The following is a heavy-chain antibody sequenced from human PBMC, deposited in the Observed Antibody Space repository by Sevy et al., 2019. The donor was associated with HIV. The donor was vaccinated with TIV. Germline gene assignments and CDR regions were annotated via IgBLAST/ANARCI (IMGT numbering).Heavy chain of an antibody. J-gene: IGHJ4*02. CDR3: ARGEIQLWSVYYDSSGYYGAPGDY. D-gene: IGHD3-22*01. Sequence: GGSLRLSCAASGFTFSSYSMNWVRQAPGKGLEWVSSISSSSSCIYYADSVKGRFTISRDNAKNSLYLQMNSLRAEDTAVYYCARGEIQLWSVYYDSSGYYGAPGDYWGQGTLVTVSS. CDR1: GFTFSSYS. CDR2: ISSSSSCI. V-gene: IGHV3-21*01.